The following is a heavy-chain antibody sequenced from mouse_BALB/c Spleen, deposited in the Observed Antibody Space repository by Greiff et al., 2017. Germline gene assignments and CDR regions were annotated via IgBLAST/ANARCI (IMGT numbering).Heavy chain of an antibody. J-gene: IGHJ4*01. CDR1: GYSITSGYY. D-gene: IGHD2-1*01. V-gene: IGHV3-6*02. Sequence: EVQLQQSGPGLVKPSQSLSLTCSVTGYSITSGYYWNWIRQFPGNKLEWMGYISYDGSNNYNPSLKNRISITRDTSKNQFFLKLNSVTTEDTATYYCAGGNYGAMDYWGQGTSVTVSS. CDR3: AGGNYGAMDY. CDR2: ISYDGSN.